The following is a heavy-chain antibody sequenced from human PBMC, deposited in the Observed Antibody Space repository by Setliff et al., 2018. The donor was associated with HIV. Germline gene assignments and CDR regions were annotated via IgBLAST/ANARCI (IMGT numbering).Heavy chain of an antibody. Sequence: SETLSLTCTVSGGSISNGYYYWGWIRQPPGKGLEWIGDIFYTGSTYYNPSLKSRVAISVDTSENQFSLKLNSVTAADTAVYYCARRGRDGVFIMFATGFDPWGLGTLVTVSS. CDR1: GGSISNGYYY. J-gene: IGHJ5*02. CDR3: ARRGRDGVFIMFATGFDP. CDR2: IFYTGST. D-gene: IGHD2-8*01. V-gene: IGHV4-39*01.